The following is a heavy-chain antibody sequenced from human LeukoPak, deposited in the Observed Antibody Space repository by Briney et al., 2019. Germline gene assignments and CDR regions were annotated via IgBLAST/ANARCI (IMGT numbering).Heavy chain of an antibody. Sequence: SETLSLTCTVSGYSISSGYYWSWIRQPPGKGLEWIGEINHSGSTNYNPSLKSRVTISVDTSKNQFSLELSSVTAADTAVYYCARRFGGSSWYRNTYYFDYWGQGTLVTVSS. V-gene: IGHV4-38-2*02. J-gene: IGHJ4*02. D-gene: IGHD6-13*01. CDR2: INHSGST. CDR1: GYSISSGYY. CDR3: ARRFGGSSWYRNTYYFDY.